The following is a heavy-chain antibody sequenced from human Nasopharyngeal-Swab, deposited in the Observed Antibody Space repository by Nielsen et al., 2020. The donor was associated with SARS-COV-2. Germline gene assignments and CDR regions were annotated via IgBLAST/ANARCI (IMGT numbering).Heavy chain of an antibody. D-gene: IGHD3-3*01. CDR1: GGSFSGYY. J-gene: IGHJ4*02. CDR2: INHSGST. V-gene: IGHV4-34*01. CDR3: ARGLWSGSPFDY. Sequence: ETLSLTCAVYGGSFSGYYWSWIRQPPGKGLEWIGEINHSGSTNYNPSLKSRVTISVDTSKNQFSLKLSSVTAADTAVYYCARGLWSGSPFDYWGQGTLVTVSS.